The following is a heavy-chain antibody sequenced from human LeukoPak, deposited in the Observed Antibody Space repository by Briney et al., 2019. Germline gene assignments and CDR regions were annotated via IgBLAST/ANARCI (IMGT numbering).Heavy chain of an antibody. D-gene: IGHD6-19*01. CDR1: GYIFTNYG. CDR2: ISAYNGNT. CDR3: ARDNREAVAGIRYGMDV. J-gene: IGHJ6*02. V-gene: IGHV1-18*01. Sequence: ASVKVSCKASGYIFTNYGISWVRQAPGQGLEWMGWISAYNGNTNYAQKFQGRVTMTTDTSTSTAYMELSSLRSEDTAVYYCARDNREAVAGIRYGMDVWGQGTTVTVSS.